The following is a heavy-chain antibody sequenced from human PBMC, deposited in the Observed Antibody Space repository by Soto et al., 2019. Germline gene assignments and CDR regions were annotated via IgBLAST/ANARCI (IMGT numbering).Heavy chain of an antibody. D-gene: IGHD6-6*01. J-gene: IGHJ4*03. CDR1: VYTFTDYG. Sequence: XSVKVSCQASVYTFTDYGITWVRQAPGQGLEWMGWISANNGNTDYAQKLQGRVTMTTDTSTSTAYMELRNLRSDDTAVYYCARGLGSSSSAFSVLWRQGDLVTVSS. CDR2: ISANNGNT. CDR3: ARGLGSSSSAFSVL. V-gene: IGHV1-18*04.